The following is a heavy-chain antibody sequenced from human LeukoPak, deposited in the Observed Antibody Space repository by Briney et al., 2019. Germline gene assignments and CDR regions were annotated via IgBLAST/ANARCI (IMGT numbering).Heavy chain of an antibody. V-gene: IGHV3-21*01. J-gene: IGHJ4*02. D-gene: IGHD3-3*01. CDR2: ISSSSSYI. Sequence: GGSLRLSCAASGFTFSSYSMNWVRQAPGKRLEWVSSISSSSSYIYYADSVKGRFTISRDNAKNSLYLQMNSLRAEDTAVYYCARAYYDFWSGYVDYWGQGTLVTVSS. CDR1: GFTFSSYS. CDR3: ARAYYDFWSGYVDY.